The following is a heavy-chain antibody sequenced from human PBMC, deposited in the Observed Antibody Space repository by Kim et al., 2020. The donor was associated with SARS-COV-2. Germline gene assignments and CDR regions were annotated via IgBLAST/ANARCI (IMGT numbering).Heavy chain of an antibody. Sequence: ASVKVSCKASGYTFTGYYMHWVRQAPGQGLEWMGRINPNSGGTNYAQKFQGRVTMTRDTSISTAYMELSRLRSDDTVVYYCAREKGYCSSTSCRGNAFDIWGQGTMVTVSS. D-gene: IGHD2-2*01. CDR2: INPNSGGT. V-gene: IGHV1-2*05. J-gene: IGHJ3*02. CDR3: AREKGYCSSTSCRGNAFDI. CDR1: GYTFTGYY.